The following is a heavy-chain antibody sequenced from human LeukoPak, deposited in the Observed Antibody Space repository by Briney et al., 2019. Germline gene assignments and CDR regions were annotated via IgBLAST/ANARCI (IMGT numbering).Heavy chain of an antibody. CDR1: GGSISSYY. V-gene: IGHV4-59*01. CDR3: ARRINYYDSSGYSDAFDI. Sequence: SETLSLTCTVSGGSISSYYWSWIRQPPGKGLEWIGYMYYSGSTNYNPSLKSRVTISVDTSKNQFSLKLSSVTAADTAVYYCARRINYYDSSGYSDAFDIWGQGTMVTVSS. CDR2: MYYSGST. D-gene: IGHD3-22*01. J-gene: IGHJ3*02.